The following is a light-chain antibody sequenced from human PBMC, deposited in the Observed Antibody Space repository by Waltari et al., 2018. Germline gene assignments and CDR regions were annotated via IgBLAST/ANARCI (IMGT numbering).Light chain of an antibody. CDR3: CAYAGSTASVL. V-gene: IGLV2-23*01. CDR1: SSDVGNYNL. J-gene: IGLJ2*01. CDR2: EGS. Sequence: QSALTQTASVSGSPGQSITISCTGPSSDVGNYNLIAWYQQHTGKAPKVIIYEGSNRSSGVSKRFSGSKSGNTASLTISGLQAEDEADYYCCAYAGSTASVLFGGGTKLTVL.